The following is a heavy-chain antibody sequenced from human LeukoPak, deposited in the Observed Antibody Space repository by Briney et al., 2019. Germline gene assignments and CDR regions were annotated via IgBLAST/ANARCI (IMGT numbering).Heavy chain of an antibody. D-gene: IGHD1-14*01. V-gene: IGHV3-23*01. CDR2: ISGGGGST. Sequence: GGSLRLSCAASGFTFSSYAMSWVRQAPGKGLEWVSGISGGGGSTYYADSVKGRFTISRDNSKNTLYLQMNSLRAEDTAVYYCAKYRTSGAPPRNFDYWGQGTLVTVSS. J-gene: IGHJ4*02. CDR1: GFTFSSYA. CDR3: AKYRTSGAPPRNFDY.